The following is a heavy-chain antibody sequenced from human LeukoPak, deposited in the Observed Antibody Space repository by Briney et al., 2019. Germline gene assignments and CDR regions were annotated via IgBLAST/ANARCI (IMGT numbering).Heavy chain of an antibody. J-gene: IGHJ4*02. V-gene: IGHV3-30*02. CDR1: GFTFSSYG. D-gene: IGHD6-19*01. CDR2: IRYDGSNK. CDR3: AKVGDNGWYGFDY. Sequence: GGSLRLSCAASGFTFSSYGMHWVRQAPGKGLEWVAIIRYDGSNKYYADSVKGRFTISRDNSKNTLYLQMNSLRAEDTAVYYCAKVGDNGWYGFDYWGQGTLVTVSS.